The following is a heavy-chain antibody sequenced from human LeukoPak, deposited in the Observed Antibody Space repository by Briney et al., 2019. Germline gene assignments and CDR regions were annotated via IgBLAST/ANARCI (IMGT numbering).Heavy chain of an antibody. CDR2: IKPDGSEK. D-gene: IGHD6-19*01. Sequence: PGRSLRLSCAASGFTFSDYWMSWVRQAAGKGLQWVANIKPDGSEKYYVDSVKGRFTISRDNAKNSLYLQMNSLRAEDTAVYYCARDVSSGWLKRDAFDIWGQGTMVTVSS. CDR1: GFTFSDYW. V-gene: IGHV3-7*01. J-gene: IGHJ3*02. CDR3: ARDVSSGWLKRDAFDI.